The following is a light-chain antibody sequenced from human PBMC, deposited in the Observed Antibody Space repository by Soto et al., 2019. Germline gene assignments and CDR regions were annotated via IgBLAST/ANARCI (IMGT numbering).Light chain of an antibody. CDR3: SSYTTSNTYV. J-gene: IGLJ1*01. CDR1: SSDADSFNV. Sequence: QSALTQPASVSGSPGQSITISCTGTSSDADSFNVVSWYQHHVGEAPKLIIHEATKRPSGVPDRFSGFKSGTTASLTVSGLQPEDEADYFCSSYTTSNTYVFGTGTQLTVL. V-gene: IGLV2-14*02. CDR2: EAT.